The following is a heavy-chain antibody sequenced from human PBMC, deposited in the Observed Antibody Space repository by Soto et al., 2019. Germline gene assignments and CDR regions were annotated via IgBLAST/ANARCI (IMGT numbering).Heavy chain of an antibody. Sequence: SQTLSVTCAISGDSVSSNSAAWNWIRPSPSRGLEWLGRTYYRSKWYNDYAVSVKSRITINPDTSKNQFSLQLNSVTPEDTAVYYCAGTKVATESGYLDYWGQGTLVTVSS. V-gene: IGHV6-1*01. CDR3: AGTKVATESGYLDY. J-gene: IGHJ4*02. D-gene: IGHD5-12*01. CDR1: GDSVSSNSAA. CDR2: TYYRSKWYN.